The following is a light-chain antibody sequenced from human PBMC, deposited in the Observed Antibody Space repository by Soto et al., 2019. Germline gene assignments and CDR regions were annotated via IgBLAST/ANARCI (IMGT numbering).Light chain of an antibody. V-gene: IGKV1-33*01. Sequence: DIQMTQSPSSLSASVGDRVTITCQASQDISNYLNWYQQKPGKAPKLLIYDASNLETGFPSRFSGSGSGTDFTFTISSLQPEDIATYYCQQYDNLPLTFGPGT. CDR2: DAS. CDR3: QQYDNLPLT. CDR1: QDISNY. J-gene: IGKJ3*01.